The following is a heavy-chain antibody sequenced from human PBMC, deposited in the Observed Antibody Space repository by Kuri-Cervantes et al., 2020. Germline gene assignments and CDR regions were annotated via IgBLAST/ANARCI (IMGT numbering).Heavy chain of an antibody. J-gene: IGHJ4*02. V-gene: IGHV4-34*01. CDR3: ARDYGGDFDY. Sequence: TLSLTCAVYGGSFSGYYWSWIRQPPGKGLEWIGEINHSGSTNYNPSLKSRVTISVDTSKNQFSLKLSSVTAADTAVYYCARDYGGDFDYWGQGTLVTVSS. D-gene: IGHD4-17*01. CDR1: GGSFSGYY. CDR2: INHSGST.